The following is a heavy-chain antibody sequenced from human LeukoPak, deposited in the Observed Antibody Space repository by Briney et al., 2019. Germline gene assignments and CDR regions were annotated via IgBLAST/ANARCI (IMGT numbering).Heavy chain of an antibody. CDR2: INHSGSA. CDR3: ARGGTVVTPWFFGY. CDR1: GGSFSGYY. J-gene: IGHJ4*02. Sequence: PSETLSLTCAVYGGSFSGYYWSWIRQPPGKGLEWIGEINHSGSANYNPSLKSRVTISVDTSKNQFSLRLSSVTAADTAVYYCARGGTVVTPWFFGYWGQGTLVTVSS. D-gene: IGHD4-23*01. V-gene: IGHV4-34*01.